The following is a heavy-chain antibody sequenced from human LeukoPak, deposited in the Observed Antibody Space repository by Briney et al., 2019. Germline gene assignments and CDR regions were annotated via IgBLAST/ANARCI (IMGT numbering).Heavy chain of an antibody. CDR3: AREGIAAADY. D-gene: IGHD6-13*01. J-gene: IGHJ4*02. Sequence: LGGSLRLSCAASGFTFSSYSMNWVRQAPGKGLEWVSYISSSSSTIYYADSVKGRFTISRDNAKNSLYLQMNSLRAEDTAVYYCAREGIAAADYWGQGTLVTVSS. CDR2: ISSSSSTI. CDR1: GFTFSSYS. V-gene: IGHV3-48*01.